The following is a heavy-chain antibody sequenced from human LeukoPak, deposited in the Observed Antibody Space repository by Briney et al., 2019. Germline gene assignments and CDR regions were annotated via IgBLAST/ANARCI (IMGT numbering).Heavy chain of an antibody. J-gene: IGHJ6*02. CDR1: GYTFTSYG. D-gene: IGHD5-12*01. CDR2: IIAYNGNT. Sequence: ASVNVSCTASGYTFTSYGISWVRQAPGQGLEWMGWIIAYNGNTNYAQKLQGRVTMTTDTSTSTAYMELRSLKSDDTAVYYCARILDIVARGGPYYYGMDVWGQGTTVTVSS. CDR3: ARILDIVARGGPYYYGMDV. V-gene: IGHV1-18*01.